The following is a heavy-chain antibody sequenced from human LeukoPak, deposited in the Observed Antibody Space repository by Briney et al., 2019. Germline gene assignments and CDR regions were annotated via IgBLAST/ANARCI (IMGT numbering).Heavy chain of an antibody. D-gene: IGHD6-6*01. CDR3: ARGVSSSAYFDY. CDR1: GGSFSGYY. Sequence: SETLSLTCAVYGGSFSGYYWSWIRHPPGKGLEWTGEINHSGSTNYNPSLKSRVTISVDTSKYQFSLKLSSVTAADTAVYYCARGVSSSAYFDYWGQGTLVTVSS. J-gene: IGHJ4*02. V-gene: IGHV4-34*01. CDR2: INHSGST.